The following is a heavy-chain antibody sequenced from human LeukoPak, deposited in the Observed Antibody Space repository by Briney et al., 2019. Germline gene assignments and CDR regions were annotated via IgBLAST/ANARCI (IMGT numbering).Heavy chain of an antibody. CDR3: ARAMVREVNWFDP. J-gene: IGHJ5*02. V-gene: IGHV1-2*04. Sequence: ASVKVSCKASGYTFTGYYMHWVRQAPGQGLEWMGWINPNSGGTNYAQKFQGWVTMTRDTSISTAYMELSRLRSDDTAVYYCARAMVREVNWFDPWGQGTLVTVSS. D-gene: IGHD3-10*01. CDR1: GYTFTGYY. CDR2: INPNSGGT.